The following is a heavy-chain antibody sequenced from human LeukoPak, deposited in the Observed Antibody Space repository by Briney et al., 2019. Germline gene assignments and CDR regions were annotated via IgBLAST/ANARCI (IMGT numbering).Heavy chain of an antibody. Sequence: SETLSLTCAVYGGSFSGYYWSWIRQPPGKGLEWIGEINHSGSTNYNPSLKSRVTISVDTSKNQFSLKLSSVTAADTAVYYCARTVPTVTTTIFFDYWGQGTLVTVSS. V-gene: IGHV4-34*01. CDR2: INHSGST. CDR1: GGSFSGYY. D-gene: IGHD4-11*01. CDR3: ARTVPTVTTTIFFDY. J-gene: IGHJ4*02.